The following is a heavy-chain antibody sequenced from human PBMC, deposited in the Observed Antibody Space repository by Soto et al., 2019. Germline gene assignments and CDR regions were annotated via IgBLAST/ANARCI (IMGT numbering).Heavy chain of an antibody. V-gene: IGHV1-8*01. Sequence: VKVSCKASGYTFTSYDINWVRQATGQGLEWMGWMNPNSGNTGYAQKFQGRVTMTRNTSISTAYMELSSLRSEDTAVYYCARVPLSTYYDFWSGYYYDWFAPWGQGTLVTVSS. D-gene: IGHD3-3*01. CDR2: MNPNSGNT. CDR1: GYTFTSYD. J-gene: IGHJ5*02. CDR3: ARVPLSTYYDFWSGYYYDWFAP.